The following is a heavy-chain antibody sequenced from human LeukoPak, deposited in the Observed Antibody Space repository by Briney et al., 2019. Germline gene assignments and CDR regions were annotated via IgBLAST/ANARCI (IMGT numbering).Heavy chain of an antibody. Sequence: PGGSLRLSCAASGFTFSDYYMSWIRQAPGKGLEWVSYISSSGSTIYYADSVKGRFTISRDNAKNSLYLQMNSLRAEDTAVYYCASEAVSSWYGGAYFDYWGQGTLVTVSS. CDR2: ISSSGSTI. D-gene: IGHD6-13*01. J-gene: IGHJ4*02. CDR3: ASEAVSSWYGGAYFDY. CDR1: GFTFSDYY. V-gene: IGHV3-11*01.